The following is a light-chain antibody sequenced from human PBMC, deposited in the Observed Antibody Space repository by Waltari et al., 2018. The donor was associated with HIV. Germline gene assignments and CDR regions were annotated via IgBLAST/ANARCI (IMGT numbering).Light chain of an antibody. J-gene: IGLJ1*01. Sequence: QSALTQPASVSGSPGQSITISCTATSSDVGGYNYVSWYQQHPGKAPKLMISEVNHRPSGVSNRFSGSKSGNTASLTISGLQAEDEADYYCSSYTSSSTLYVFGTGTKVTVL. V-gene: IGLV2-14*01. CDR1: SSDVGGYNY. CDR2: EVN. CDR3: SSYTSSSTLYV.